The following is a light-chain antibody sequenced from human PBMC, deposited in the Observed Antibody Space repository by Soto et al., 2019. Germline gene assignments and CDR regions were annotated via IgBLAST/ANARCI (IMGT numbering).Light chain of an antibody. CDR3: CSYAGSSTYA. Sequence: QSALTQPASVSGSPGQSITISCTGTSSDVGSYNVVSWYQQHPGKAPKLMIYEGSKRPSGVSNRFSGSKSGNTASLTISVLQAEDEAEYYSCSYAGSSTYAFGTGTKLTVL. CDR1: SSDVGSYNV. V-gene: IGLV2-23*01. J-gene: IGLJ1*01. CDR2: EGS.